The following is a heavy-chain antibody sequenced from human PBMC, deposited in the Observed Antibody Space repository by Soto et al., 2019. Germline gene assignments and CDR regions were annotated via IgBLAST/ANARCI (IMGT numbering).Heavy chain of an antibody. Sequence: GGSMRLSCAASGFTFSSYAMSWVRKATGKGLEWVSAISGSGGSTYYADSVKGRFTISRDNSKNTLYLQMNSLRAEDTAVYYWAVMDRFCSGGSCSTIPSQTWYSDLWGRGTLVTVSS. CDR1: GFTFSSYA. CDR2: ISGSGGST. CDR3: AVMDRFCSGGSCSTIPSQTWYSDL. D-gene: IGHD2-15*01. V-gene: IGHV3-23*01. J-gene: IGHJ2*01.